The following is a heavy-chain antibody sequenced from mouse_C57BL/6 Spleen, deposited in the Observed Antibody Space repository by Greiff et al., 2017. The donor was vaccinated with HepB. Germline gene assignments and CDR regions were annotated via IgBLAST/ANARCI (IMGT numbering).Heavy chain of an antibody. J-gene: IGHJ3*01. Sequence: EVQLQQSGPELVKPGASVKMSCKASGYTFTDYNMHWVKQSHGKSLEWIGYINPNNGGTSYNQKFKGKATLTVNKSSSTAYMELRSLTSEDSAVYYCARKRYDGYYVGFAYWGQGTLVTVSA. V-gene: IGHV1-22*01. D-gene: IGHD2-3*01. CDR3: ARKRYDGYYVGFAY. CDR1: GYTFTDYN. CDR2: INPNNGGT.